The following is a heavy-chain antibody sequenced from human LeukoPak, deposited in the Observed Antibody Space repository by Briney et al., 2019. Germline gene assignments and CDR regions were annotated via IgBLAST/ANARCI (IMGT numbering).Heavy chain of an antibody. CDR2: TYGSGST. CDR3: AREGTSGTHLNWFDP. D-gene: IGHD1-1*01. Sequence: SETLSLTCTVSGGSISSYYWSWLRQPPGKGLEWIGHTYGSGSTNYNPSLKSRVTLSVDTSKDQFSLKLSSVTAADTAVYYCAREGTSGTHLNWFDPWGQGTLVTVSS. J-gene: IGHJ5*02. CDR1: GGSISSYY. V-gene: IGHV4-59*01.